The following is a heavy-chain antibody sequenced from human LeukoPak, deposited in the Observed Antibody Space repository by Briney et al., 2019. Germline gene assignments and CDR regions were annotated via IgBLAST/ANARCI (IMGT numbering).Heavy chain of an antibody. D-gene: IGHD4-17*01. Sequence: PSESLSLTCTVSGGSISSGDYYWRWIRQPPGKGLEWIGYIYYSGSTYYNPSLKSRVTISVDTSKNQFSLKLSSVTAADTAVYYCARENYGDYGSFQHWGQGTLVTVSS. CDR3: ARENYGDYGSFQH. CDR1: GGSISSGDYY. CDR2: IYYSGST. J-gene: IGHJ1*01. V-gene: IGHV4-30-4*01.